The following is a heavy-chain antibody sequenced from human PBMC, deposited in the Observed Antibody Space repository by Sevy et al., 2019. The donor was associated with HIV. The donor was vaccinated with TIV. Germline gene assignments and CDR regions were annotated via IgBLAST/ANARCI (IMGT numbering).Heavy chain of an antibody. V-gene: IGHV4-59*01. CDR3: ARTGKVVPAAILGDFWYFDL. J-gene: IGHJ2*01. D-gene: IGHD2-2*01. CDR1: GGSISSYY. Sequence: SETLSLTSTVSGGSISSYYWSWIRQPPGKGLEWIGYIYYSGSTNYNPSLKSRVTISVDTSKNQFSLKLSSVTAADTAVYYCARTGKVVPAAILGDFWYFDLWGRGTLVTVSS. CDR2: IYYSGST.